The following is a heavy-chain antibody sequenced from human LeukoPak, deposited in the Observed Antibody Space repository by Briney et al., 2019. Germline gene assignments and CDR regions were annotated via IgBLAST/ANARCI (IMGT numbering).Heavy chain of an antibody. CDR3: ARSRELLDFDT. V-gene: IGHV1-2*02. Sequence: AASVKVSCKTSGYTFSDYTIHWVRPAPGQGLEWMGWINPSSNAANYAQRLEGRVSLTRDTSISTADMVLTSLTSDDTGVYYCARSRELLDFDTWGQGTLVSVSS. J-gene: IGHJ4*02. D-gene: IGHD3-10*01. CDR1: GYTFSDYT. CDR2: INPSSNAA.